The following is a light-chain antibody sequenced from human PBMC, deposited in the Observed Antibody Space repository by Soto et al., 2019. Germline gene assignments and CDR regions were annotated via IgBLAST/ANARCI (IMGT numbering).Light chain of an antibody. CDR3: QSHDSSLHASV. J-gene: IGLJ1*01. Sequence: QSVLPQPPSVSGAPGQGVTISCTGSSSNIGAGYDVHWYLQLPGTAPKLIIYGNTNRPSGVPDRFSGSKSGSSASLAITGLQAEDEADYYCQSHDSSLHASVFGTGTKVTVL. V-gene: IGLV1-40*01. CDR1: SSNIGAGYD. CDR2: GNT.